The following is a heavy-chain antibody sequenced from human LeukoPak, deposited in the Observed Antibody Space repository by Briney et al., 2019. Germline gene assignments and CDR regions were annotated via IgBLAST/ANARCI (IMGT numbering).Heavy chain of an antibody. D-gene: IGHD2-2*01. CDR3: ARTGDIVVVPAASEYDY. J-gene: IGHJ4*02. Sequence: ASVKVSCKASGYTFTSYDINWARQATGQGLEWMGWMKPNSGETGYGQRFQGRVTFTRDTSSSTAYMELSSLISEDTAVYYCARTGDIVVVPAASEYDYWGQGTLVTVSS. CDR1: GYTFTSYD. V-gene: IGHV1-8*01. CDR2: MKPNSGET.